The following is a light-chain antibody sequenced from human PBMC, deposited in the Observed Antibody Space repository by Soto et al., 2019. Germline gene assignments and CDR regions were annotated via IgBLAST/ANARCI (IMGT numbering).Light chain of an antibody. CDR1: QSVSSY. V-gene: IGKV3-11*01. J-gene: IGKJ1*01. CDR3: EERSKWAGR. CDR2: DAS. Sequence: CRMASQSVSSYLGWYQQKPGQAPRLLIYDASNRATGIPARFSGSGYGTEFDLAMRCLESEDFAVSYCEERSKWAGRLGQGTKVDIK.